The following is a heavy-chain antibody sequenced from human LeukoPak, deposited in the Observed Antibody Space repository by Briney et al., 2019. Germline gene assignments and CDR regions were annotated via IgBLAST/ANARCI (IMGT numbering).Heavy chain of an antibody. CDR1: GGSISSSSYY. D-gene: IGHD4-23*01. CDR3: ARSGTTGVNAFDI. J-gene: IGHJ3*02. V-gene: IGHV4-39*01. Sequence: SETLSLTCTVSGGSISSSSYYWGWIRQPPGKGLEWIGSIYYSGSTYYNPSLKSRVTISVDTSKNQFSLKLSSVTAADTAVYYCARSGTTGVNAFDIWGQGTMVTVSS. CDR2: IYYSGST.